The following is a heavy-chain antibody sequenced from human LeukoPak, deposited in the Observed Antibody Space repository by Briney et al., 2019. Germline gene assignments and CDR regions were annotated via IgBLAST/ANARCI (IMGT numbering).Heavy chain of an antibody. V-gene: IGHV1-3*01. J-gene: IGHJ6*02. CDR2: INAGNGNT. CDR1: GYTFTSYA. CDR3: ARDETYYDFWSAHYYYYGMDV. D-gene: IGHD3-3*01. Sequence: ASVKVSCKASGYTFTSYAMHWVRQAPGQRLEWMGWINAGNGNTKYSQKFQGRVTITRDTSASTAYMELSSLRSEDTAVYYCARDETYYDFWSAHYYYYGMDVWGQGTTVTVSS.